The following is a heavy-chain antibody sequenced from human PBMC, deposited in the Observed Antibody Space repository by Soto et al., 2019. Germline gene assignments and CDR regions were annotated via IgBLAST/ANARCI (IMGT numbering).Heavy chain of an antibody. CDR1: GFTFSSYS. J-gene: IGHJ6*02. Sequence: EVQLVESGGGLVKPGGSLRLSCAASGFTFSSYSMNWVRQAPGKGLEWVSSISSSSSYIYYADSVKGRFTISRDNAKNSRYLQMNSLRADATAVYYCARGGSSSRVNWAYYYGMDVWGQGTTVTVSS. D-gene: IGHD6-13*01. V-gene: IGHV3-21*01. CDR3: ARGGSSSRVNWAYYYGMDV. CDR2: ISSSSSYI.